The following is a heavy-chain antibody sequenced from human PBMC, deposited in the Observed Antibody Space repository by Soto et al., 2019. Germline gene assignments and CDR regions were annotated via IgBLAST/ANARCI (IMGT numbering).Heavy chain of an antibody. CDR2: VYWNDAK. V-gene: IGHV2-5*01. CDR1: WFSLNTNTVV. CDR3: AHIHTRGYYFAF. J-gene: IGHJ4*02. Sequence: PTPINAKHTLTKTCTSPWFSLNTNTVVVGWIRQPPGKALEWLAHVYWNDAKYYSLSLKTRLTITKDTSKNQVVLTMTNMDPVDTSTYFCAHIHTRGYYFAFLVQGAPVTV.